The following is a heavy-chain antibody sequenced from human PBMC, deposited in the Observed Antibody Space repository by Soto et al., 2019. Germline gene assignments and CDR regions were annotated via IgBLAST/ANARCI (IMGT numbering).Heavy chain of an antibody. CDR3: ARFYSSGPFYFDY. Sequence: GESLKISCKGSGYSFTSYWSGWVRQMPGKGLEWMGIIYPGDSDTRYSPSFQGQVTISADKSISTAYLQWSSLKASDTAMHYCARFYSSGPFYFDYWGQGTLVTVSS. V-gene: IGHV5-51*01. J-gene: IGHJ4*02. D-gene: IGHD6-19*01. CDR1: GYSFTSYW. CDR2: IYPGDSDT.